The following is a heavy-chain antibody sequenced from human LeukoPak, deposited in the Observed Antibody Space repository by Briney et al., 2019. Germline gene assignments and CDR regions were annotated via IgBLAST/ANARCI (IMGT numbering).Heavy chain of an antibody. CDR2: MNPNSANT. V-gene: IGHV1-8*03. D-gene: IGHD2-2*01. Sequence: ASVRVSCKTSGYTFSTYDINWLRQAAGQGLEWMGWMNPNSANTGFAQKFQGRAAITRDTSTATAYLELSSLTSEDTAVYYCARAIRYQLLSDYWGQGNLVTVSS. CDR1: GYTFSTYD. J-gene: IGHJ4*02. CDR3: ARAIRYQLLSDY.